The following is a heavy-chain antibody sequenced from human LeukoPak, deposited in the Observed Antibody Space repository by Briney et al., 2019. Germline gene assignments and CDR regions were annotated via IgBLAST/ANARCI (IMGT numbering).Heavy chain of an antibody. CDR2: ISSTSIYT. CDR1: GFTFSDYY. CDR3: ARVHYYDSSGYSH. D-gene: IGHD3-22*01. J-gene: IGHJ4*02. V-gene: IGHV3-11*06. Sequence: KPGGSLRLSCAASGFTFSDYYMSWIRQAPGKGLEWVSDISSTSIYTNYADSVKGRFTISRDNAKNSLYLQMNSLRAEDTAVYYCARVHYYDSSGYSHWGQGTLVTVSS.